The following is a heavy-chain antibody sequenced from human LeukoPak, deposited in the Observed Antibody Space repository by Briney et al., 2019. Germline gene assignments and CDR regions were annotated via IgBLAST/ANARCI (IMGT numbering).Heavy chain of an antibody. Sequence: GGSLRLSCAGSGFIFNSHWMTWVRQAPGMGLEGVGNIRQDGDEKFYADSVRGRFTISRDSAKNSLYLHLNSLRAEDTAIYCARVRTEWYIDLWGRGTVVTVSP. CDR3: ARVRTEWYIDL. CDR2: IRQDGDEK. J-gene: IGHJ2*01. CDR1: GFIFNSHW. D-gene: IGHD2-8*02. V-gene: IGHV3-7*01.